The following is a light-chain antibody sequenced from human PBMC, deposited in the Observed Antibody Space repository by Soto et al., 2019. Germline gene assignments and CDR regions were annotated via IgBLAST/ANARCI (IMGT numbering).Light chain of an antibody. J-gene: IGKJ4*01. CDR1: QSLSSIN. V-gene: IGKV3D-20*02. Sequence: EIVLTQSPATLSLSPGEIATLSCRASQSLSSINLAWVQQKPGQDPRLLIYGTSSRATGIPDRFSGSGSGTDFTLTISSLEPEDFAFYYCQQRNSWPLTFGGGTKVEIK. CDR2: GTS. CDR3: QQRNSWPLT.